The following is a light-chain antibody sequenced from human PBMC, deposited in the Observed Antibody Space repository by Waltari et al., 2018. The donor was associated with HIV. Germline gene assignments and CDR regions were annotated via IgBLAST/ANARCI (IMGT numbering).Light chain of an antibody. J-gene: IGLJ2*01. V-gene: IGLV1-44*01. CDR3: AAWDGSVNYSPVV. CDR2: NNN. CDR1: SSNIGSKT. Sequence: QSVLTQPPSVSGTPGQRVTISCSGSSSNIGSKTINWYQQLPGTAPKLLIYNNNQRPSGVPDRCSGSKSGTSASLAISGLQSEDEADYNCAAWDGSVNYSPVVFGGGTKLTVL.